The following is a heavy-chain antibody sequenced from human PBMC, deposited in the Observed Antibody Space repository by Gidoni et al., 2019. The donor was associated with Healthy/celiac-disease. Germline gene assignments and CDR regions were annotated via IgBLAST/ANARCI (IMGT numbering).Heavy chain of an antibody. J-gene: IGHJ4*02. D-gene: IGHD2-15*01. CDR2: ISYDGSNK. CDR1: GFTFSCYA. CDR3: ARDRGVVVAATHLFDY. V-gene: IGHV3-30-3*01. Sequence: QVQLVASGGGVVQPGRSLRLSCSASGFTFSCYAMDWVRQAPGQGLEWVAVISYDGSNKYYADSVKGRFTISRDNSKNTLYLQMNSLRAEDTAVYYCARDRGVVVAATHLFDYWGQGTLVTVSS.